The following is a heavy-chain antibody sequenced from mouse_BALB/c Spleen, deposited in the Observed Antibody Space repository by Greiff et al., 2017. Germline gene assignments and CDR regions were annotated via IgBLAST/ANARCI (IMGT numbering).Heavy chain of an antibody. Sequence: QVQLKESGAELVRPGVSVKISCKGSGYTFTDYAMHWVKQSHAKSLEWIGVISTYHGDASYNQKFKGKATMTVDKSSSTAYMELASRTSEDSAISYYASSRDGNYRAMDYWGQGTSVTVSS. V-gene: IGHV1S137*01. J-gene: IGHJ4*01. D-gene: IGHD2-1*01. CDR2: ISTYHGDA. CDR3: ASSRDGNYRAMDY. CDR1: GYTFTDYA.